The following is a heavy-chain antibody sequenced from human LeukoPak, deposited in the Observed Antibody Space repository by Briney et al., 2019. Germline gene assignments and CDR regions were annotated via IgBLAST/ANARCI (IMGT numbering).Heavy chain of an antibody. CDR1: GYTFTGYY. D-gene: IGHD3-3*01. J-gene: IGHJ4*02. CDR2: INPNSGGT. V-gene: IGHV1-2*02. Sequence: ASVKVSCKASGYTFTGYYMHWVRQAPGQGLEWMGWINPNSGGTNYAQKFQGRVTMTRDTSISTAYMELSRLRSDDTAVYYCARRREYWYYDFWSGYYSFDYWGQGTLVTVSS. CDR3: ARRREYWYYDFWSGYYSFDY.